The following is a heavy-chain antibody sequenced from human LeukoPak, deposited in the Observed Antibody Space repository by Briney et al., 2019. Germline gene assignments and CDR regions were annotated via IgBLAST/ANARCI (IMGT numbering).Heavy chain of an antibody. Sequence: SETLSLTCTVSGYSISSGYYWGWIRQPPGKGLEWIGSIYHSGSTYYNPPLKSRVTMSVDTSKNQFSLKLSSVTAADTAVYYCARDCDFWSGYYGGGGDYWGQGTLVTVSS. CDR3: ARDCDFWSGYYGGGGDY. CDR1: GYSISSGYY. CDR2: IYHSGST. D-gene: IGHD3-3*01. V-gene: IGHV4-38-2*02. J-gene: IGHJ4*02.